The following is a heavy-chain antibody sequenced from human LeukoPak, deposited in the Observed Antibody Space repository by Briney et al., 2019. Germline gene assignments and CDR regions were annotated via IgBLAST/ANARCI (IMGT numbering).Heavy chain of an antibody. J-gene: IGHJ4*02. Sequence: ASVKVSCKASGYTFTSYSINWVRQAPGQGLEWMGWISAYNGNTKYAQKVQGRVTMTTDTSTSTAYMELRSPRSDDTAVYYCARGLGGSGSYFRTFDYWGQGTLVTVSS. CDR1: GYTFTSYS. CDR2: ISAYNGNT. V-gene: IGHV1-18*01. CDR3: ARGLGGSGSYFRTFDY. D-gene: IGHD1-26*01.